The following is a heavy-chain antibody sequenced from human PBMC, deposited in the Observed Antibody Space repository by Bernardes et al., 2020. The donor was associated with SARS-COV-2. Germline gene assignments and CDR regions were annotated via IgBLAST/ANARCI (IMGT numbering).Heavy chain of an antibody. J-gene: IGHJ6*03. CDR3: AHKFGDYRHYYYYMDV. D-gene: IGHD4-4*01. CDR2: IYWDDDK. CDR1: GFSLSTSGVG. V-gene: IGHV2-5*02. Sequence: SVPTLVKPTQTLTLTCTFSGFSLSTSGVGVGWIRQPPGKALEWLALIYWDDDKRYSPSLKSRLTITKDTSKNQVVLTMTNMDPVDTATYYCAHKFGDYRHYYYYMDVWGKGTTVTVSS.